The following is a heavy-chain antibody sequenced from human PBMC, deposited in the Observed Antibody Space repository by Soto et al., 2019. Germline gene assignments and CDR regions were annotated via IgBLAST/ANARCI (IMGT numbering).Heavy chain of an antibody. D-gene: IGHD5-18*01. CDR2: INHSGST. J-gene: IGHJ6*02. Sequence: SQNLSLTCAVYGGSFSGYYWSLIRHLPEKEMEWIGEINHSGSTNYNPSLKSRVTISVDTSKNQFSLKLSSVTAADTAVYYCARGPKVYSYCCFSYHHYRLYFRSRRTTVPVSS. V-gene: IGHV4-34*01. CDR3: ARGPKVYSYCCFSYHHYRLYF. CDR1: GGSFSGYY.